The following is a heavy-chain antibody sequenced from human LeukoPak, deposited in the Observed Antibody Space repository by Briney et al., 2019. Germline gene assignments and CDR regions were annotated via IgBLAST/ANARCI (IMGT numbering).Heavy chain of an antibody. CDR2: ISSGGRST. D-gene: IGHD4-23*01. V-gene: IGHV3-23*01. Sequence: GSLRLSCAASGFTFTTYGMSWVRQAPGKGLEWISAISSGGRSTYYADSVKGRFPISRDNSKNTLLLQMNSVRAEDTAIYYCAKRSDYGANLNYFDYWGQGTPVTVSS. J-gene: IGHJ4*02. CDR1: GFTFTTYG. CDR3: AKRSDYGANLNYFDY.